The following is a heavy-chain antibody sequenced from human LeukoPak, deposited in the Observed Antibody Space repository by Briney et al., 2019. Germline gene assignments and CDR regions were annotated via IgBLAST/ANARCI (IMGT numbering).Heavy chain of an antibody. Sequence: GSLRLSCAASGFTFSSYSMNWVRQAPGKGLEWVSSISSSSSYIYYADSVKGRFTISRDNAKNSLYPQMNSLRAEDTAVYYCARYPRAAAWLYFDYWGQGTLVTVSS. J-gene: IGHJ4*02. V-gene: IGHV3-21*01. D-gene: IGHD6-13*01. CDR1: GFTFSSYS. CDR2: ISSSSSYI. CDR3: ARYPRAAAWLYFDY.